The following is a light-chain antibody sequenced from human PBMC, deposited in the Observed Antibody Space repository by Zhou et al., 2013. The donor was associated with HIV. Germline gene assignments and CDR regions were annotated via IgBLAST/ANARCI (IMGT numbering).Light chain of an antibody. CDR3: QQYENLILT. CDR1: QDINSY. Sequence: DIQMTQSPSSLSASVGDRVTITCQASQDINSYLNWYQQKPGKAPKLLIYDASKLETGVPARFSGSGSGTDFTFTISSLQPEDTATYYCQQYENLILTFGGGPRWRSN. CDR2: DAS. V-gene: IGKV1-33*01. J-gene: IGKJ4*01.